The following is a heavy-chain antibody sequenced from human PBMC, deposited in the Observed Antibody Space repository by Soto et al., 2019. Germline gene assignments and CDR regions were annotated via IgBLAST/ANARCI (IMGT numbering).Heavy chain of an antibody. Sequence: QVQLVQSGAEVKKPGSSVKVSCKASGGTFSSYAISWVRQAPGQGLEWMGGIIPIFGTANYAQKFQGRVTITAAESTSTAYRERSRMRSEDTAVYYWASLYDSSCYLRGDYCDYWGQGTLVTVSS. D-gene: IGHD3-22*01. CDR3: ASLYDSSCYLRGDYCDY. CDR2: IIPIFGTA. V-gene: IGHV1-69*01. CDR1: GGTFSSYA. J-gene: IGHJ4*02.